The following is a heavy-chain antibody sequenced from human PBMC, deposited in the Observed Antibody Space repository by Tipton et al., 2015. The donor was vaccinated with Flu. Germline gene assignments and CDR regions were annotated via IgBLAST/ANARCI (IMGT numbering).Heavy chain of an antibody. V-gene: IGHV4-34*01. CDR2: INHSGST. J-gene: IGHJ4*01. Sequence: LRLSCAVYGGSFSGYYWNWIRQPPGKGLEWIGEINHSGSTNYNPSLKSRVTISVDTSKNQFSLKLSSVTAADTAVYYCARGLSGSGTYQRRYFDSWGQGTLVTVSS. CDR3: ARGLSGSGTYQRRYFDS. CDR1: GGSFSGYY. D-gene: IGHD3-10*01.